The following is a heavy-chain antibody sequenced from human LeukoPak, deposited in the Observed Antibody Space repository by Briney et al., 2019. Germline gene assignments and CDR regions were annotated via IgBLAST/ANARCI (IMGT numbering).Heavy chain of an antibody. Sequence: SETLSLTCTVSGGSISSSSYYWGWIRQPPGKGLEWIGSIYYSGSTYYNPSLKSRVTISVDTSKNQFSLKLSSVTAADTAVYYCASAHLAAADYWGQGTLVTVSS. CDR1: GGSISSSSYY. J-gene: IGHJ4*02. CDR2: IYYSGST. V-gene: IGHV4-39*07. CDR3: ASAHLAAADY. D-gene: IGHD2-15*01.